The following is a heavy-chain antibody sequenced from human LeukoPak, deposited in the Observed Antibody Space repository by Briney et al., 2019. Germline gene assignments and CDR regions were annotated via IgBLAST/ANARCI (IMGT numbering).Heavy chain of an antibody. CDR1: GYTFTDYD. J-gene: IGHJ4*02. CDR2: INPNSGGT. CDR3: ASADRGSFNPYFDY. V-gene: IGHV1-2*02. D-gene: IGHD1-26*01. Sequence: ASVKVSCKTSGYTFTDYDITWVRQAPGQGLEWMGWINPNSGGTNYAQKFQGRVTMTRDTSISTAYMELSRLRSDDTAVYYCASADRGSFNPYFDYWGQGTLVTVSS.